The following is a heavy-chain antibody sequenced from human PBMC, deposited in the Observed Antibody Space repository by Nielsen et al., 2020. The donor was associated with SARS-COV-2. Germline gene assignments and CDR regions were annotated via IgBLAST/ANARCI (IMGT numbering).Heavy chain of an antibody. J-gene: IGHJ6*03. CDR1: GYTFTSYY. Sequence: ASVKVSYKASGYTFTSYYMHWVRQAPGQGLEWMGIINPSGGSTSYAQKFQGRVTMTRDTSTSTVYMELSSLRSEDTAVYYCARAGGYCSSTSCYYYYYYYMDVWGKGTTVTVSS. CDR2: INPSGGST. D-gene: IGHD2-2*01. CDR3: ARAGGYCSSTSCYYYYYYYMDV. V-gene: IGHV1-46*01.